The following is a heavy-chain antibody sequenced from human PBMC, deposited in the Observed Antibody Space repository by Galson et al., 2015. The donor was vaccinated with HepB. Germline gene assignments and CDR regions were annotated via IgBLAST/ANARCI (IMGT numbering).Heavy chain of an antibody. CDR1: GGSFNDYS. V-gene: IGHV4-34*01. D-gene: IGHD1-26*01. J-gene: IGHJ4*02. CDR2: ISPSGNT. Sequence: SETLSLTCAVYGGSFNDYSWNWIRQSPLKGLEWLGEISPSGNTNYNPSLKSRLTISVDTSKNQFSLELRSVGAADTADYYCAGHGSESKTYAADNCGQGTLVTVSS. CDR3: AGHGSESKTYAADN.